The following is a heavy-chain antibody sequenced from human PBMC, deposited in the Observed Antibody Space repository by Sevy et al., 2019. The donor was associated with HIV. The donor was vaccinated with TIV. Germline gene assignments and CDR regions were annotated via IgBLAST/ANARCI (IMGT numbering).Heavy chain of an antibody. CDR2: ISYDGSDK. J-gene: IGHJ4*02. Sequence: GGSLRLSCAASGFTFSSYGMHWVRQAPGKGLEWVAVISYDGSDKCYADSVKGRFTISRDNSKDTVYLQMNSLGPEDAAVYYCAKDLLGDYYDSSGVLDYWGQGTLVTVSS. CDR3: AKDLLGDYYDSSGVLDY. CDR1: GFTFSSYG. V-gene: IGHV3-30*18. D-gene: IGHD3-22*01.